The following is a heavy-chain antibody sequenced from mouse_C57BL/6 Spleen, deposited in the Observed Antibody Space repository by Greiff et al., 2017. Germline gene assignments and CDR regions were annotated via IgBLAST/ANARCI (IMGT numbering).Heavy chain of an antibody. J-gene: IGHJ4*01. CDR2: ISNGGGST. D-gene: IGHD2-2*01. V-gene: IGHV5-12*01. Sequence: DVMLVESGGGLVQPGGSLKLSCAASGFTFSDYYMYWVRQTPEKRLEWVAYISNGGGSTYYPDTVKGRFTISRDNAKNTLYLQMSRLKSEDTAMYYCARGGYDDGGYYAMDYWGQGTSVTVSS. CDR1: GFTFSDYY. CDR3: ARGGYDDGGYYAMDY.